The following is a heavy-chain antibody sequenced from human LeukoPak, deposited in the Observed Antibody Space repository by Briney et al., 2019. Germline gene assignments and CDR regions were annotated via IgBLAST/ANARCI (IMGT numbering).Heavy chain of an antibody. D-gene: IGHD3-22*01. V-gene: IGHV4-31*03. CDR3: ARERDSNYYDSRGYSDAFDI. CDR2: IHCSRSA. Sequence: SETLPLTCTVSGGSIRSGAYFWSWIRQRPGKGLEWIGCIHCSRSAYYNPSLKSRITVSVDTTKNQFSLKLSSVTAADTAVYYCARERDSNYYDSRGYSDAFDIWGQGTMVTFSS. J-gene: IGHJ3*02. CDR1: GGSIRSGAYF.